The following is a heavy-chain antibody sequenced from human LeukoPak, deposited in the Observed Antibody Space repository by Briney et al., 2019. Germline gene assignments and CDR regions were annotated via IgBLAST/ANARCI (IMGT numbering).Heavy chain of an antibody. CDR1: GFTFSSYG. J-gene: IGHJ4*02. CDR3: ARVRGSGWSQYYIDY. D-gene: IGHD6-19*01. Sequence: GGSLRLSCAASGFTFSSYGMNWVRQAPGKGLEGFSYISYGSSIIYYTDSVKGRFTISRDDAKNSLYLQMDSLRAEATAVYFCARVRGSGWSQYYIDYWGQGTLVTVSS. V-gene: IGHV3-48*04. CDR2: ISYGSSII.